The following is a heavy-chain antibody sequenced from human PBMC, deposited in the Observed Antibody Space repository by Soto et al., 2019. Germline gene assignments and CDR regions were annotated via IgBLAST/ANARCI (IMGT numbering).Heavy chain of an antibody. CDR2: IYFSGTT. CDR3: ARRDRSGFSYWLDT. J-gene: IGHJ5*02. CDR1: GGSISSGDYY. Sequence: SETLSLTCTVSGGSISSGDYYWSWIRQHPGKGLEWIGTIYFSGTTYYNPSRKSRVTIAVDTSKSQFSLKLSSVTAADTAVYYCARRDRSGFSYWLDTWGQGTLVTVSS. D-gene: IGHD3-22*01. V-gene: IGHV4-31*03.